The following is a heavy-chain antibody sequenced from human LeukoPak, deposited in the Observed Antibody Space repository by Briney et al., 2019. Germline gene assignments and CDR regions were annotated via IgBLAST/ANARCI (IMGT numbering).Heavy chain of an antibody. D-gene: IGHD4-17*01. Sequence: SETLSLTCTVSGGSISSYYWSWIRQPPGKGLEWIGCIYYSGSTYYNPSLKSRVTISVDTSKNQFSLKLSSVTAADTAVYYCARDRPHDYGDSPPDWFDPWGQGTLVTVSS. CDR2: IYYSGST. J-gene: IGHJ5*02. V-gene: IGHV4-59*12. CDR1: GGSISSYY. CDR3: ARDRPHDYGDSPPDWFDP.